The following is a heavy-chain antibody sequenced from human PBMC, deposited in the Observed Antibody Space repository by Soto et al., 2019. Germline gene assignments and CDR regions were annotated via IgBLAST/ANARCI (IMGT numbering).Heavy chain of an antibody. CDR3: ARVPAY. J-gene: IGHJ4*02. V-gene: IGHV4-30-2*01. Sequence: SETLSLTCGVSGDTLSTGGYSLAWIRQPPGKALEWIGHTYHSGNPYYNPSLKSRVTISVDKSKNQFSLKLSSVTAADTAVYYCARVPAYWGQGTLVTVSS. CDR2: TYHSGNP. CDR1: GDTLSTGGYS.